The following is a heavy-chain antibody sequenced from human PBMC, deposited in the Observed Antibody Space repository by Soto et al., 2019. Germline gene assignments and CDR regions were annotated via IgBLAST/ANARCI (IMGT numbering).Heavy chain of an antibody. D-gene: IGHD1-1*01. Sequence: EVQVVESGGDLVEPGGSLSLSCVTSGFMFSSAWMNWVRQAPGKGLEWVGRIKSKRDGGARDYAEPVKGRFSISRDDSKNTEFLQMNSLRAEDTAVYYCVEGWNDFWGQGTLVTVSS. V-gene: IGHV3-15*01. CDR1: GFMFSSAW. CDR3: VEGWNDF. CDR2: IKSKRDGGAR. J-gene: IGHJ4*02.